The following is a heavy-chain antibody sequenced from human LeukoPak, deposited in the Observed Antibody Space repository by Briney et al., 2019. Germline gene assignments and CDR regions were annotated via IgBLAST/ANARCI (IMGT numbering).Heavy chain of an antibody. CDR1: GFTFSNYA. Sequence: PGGSLRLSCTASGFTFSNYAMNWVRQAPGKGLEWVSLISTSDSTHYADSVKGRFTISRDISKNTLYLQMNSLRAEDTAVYYCAKDLDSTGYFYGGDNWGQGTLVTVSS. CDR2: ISTSDST. D-gene: IGHD3-22*01. J-gene: IGHJ4*02. V-gene: IGHV3-23*01. CDR3: AKDLDSTGYFYGGDN.